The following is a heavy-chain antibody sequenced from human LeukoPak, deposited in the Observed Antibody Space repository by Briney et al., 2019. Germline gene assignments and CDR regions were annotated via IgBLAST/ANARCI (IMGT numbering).Heavy chain of an antibody. CDR3: PTLVLGE. CDR2: ISYDGSNK. V-gene: IGHV3-30*03. D-gene: IGHD2-8*01. Sequence: GGSLRLSCAASGFTFGSYGVHWVRQAPGKGLEWVAVISYDGSNKYYADSVKGRFTISRDNSKNTLYLQMNSLRAEDTAVYCAPTLVLGEWGQGTLVTVSS. CDR1: GFTFGSYG. J-gene: IGHJ4*02.